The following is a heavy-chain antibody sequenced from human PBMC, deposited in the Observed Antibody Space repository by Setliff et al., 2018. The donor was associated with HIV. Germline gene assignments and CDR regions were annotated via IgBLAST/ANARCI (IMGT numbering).Heavy chain of an antibody. CDR2: ISDSSSTI. J-gene: IGHJ4*02. CDR3: ARGRVDTTMVPPPY. D-gene: IGHD5-18*01. Sequence: LRLSCAASGVTFSNYGMNWVRQAPGKGLEWVSYISDSSSTIYYAGSVRGRFTISRDNAKNSLYLQMNSLRAEDTAVYYCARGRVDTTMVPPPYWGQGTLVTVSS. V-gene: IGHV3-48*01. CDR1: GVTFSNYG.